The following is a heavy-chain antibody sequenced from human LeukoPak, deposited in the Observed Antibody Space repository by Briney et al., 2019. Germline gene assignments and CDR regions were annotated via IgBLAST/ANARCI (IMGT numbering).Heavy chain of an antibody. CDR3: ARSEGYGDPSDY. D-gene: IGHD4-17*01. Sequence: GGSLRLSCAASGFTFSSYGMSWVRQAPGKGLEWVSAISGSGGSTYYADSVKGRFTISRDNSKNTLYLQMNSLRAEDTAVYYCARSEGYGDPSDYWGQGTLVTVSS. V-gene: IGHV3-23*01. CDR1: GFTFSSYG. CDR2: ISGSGGST. J-gene: IGHJ4*02.